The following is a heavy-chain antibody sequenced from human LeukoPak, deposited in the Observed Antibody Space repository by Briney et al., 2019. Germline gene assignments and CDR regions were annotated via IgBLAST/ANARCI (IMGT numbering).Heavy chain of an antibody. Sequence: GGSLRLSSAPSGFTFSYYIMSWGRQAPGKGLEWVANIKQDVIQKYYVDTLKGRFTISRDNAKNSLYLQMNSLRAEDTAVYYCARGVGLASYYYYMDVWGKGTTVTISS. D-gene: IGHD6-19*01. CDR2: IKQDVIQK. V-gene: IGHV3-7*01. CDR1: GFTFSYYI. J-gene: IGHJ6*03. CDR3: ARGVGLASYYYYMDV.